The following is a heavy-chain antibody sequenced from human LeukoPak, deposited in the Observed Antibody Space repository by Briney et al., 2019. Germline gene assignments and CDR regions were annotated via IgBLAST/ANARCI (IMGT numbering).Heavy chain of an antibody. D-gene: IGHD6-13*01. CDR1: GYTFTGYY. J-gene: IGHJ4*02. Sequence: ASVKVSCKASGYTFTGYYMHWVRQAPGQGLEWMGWINPNSGGTNYAQKFQGRVTTTRDTSISTAYMELSRLRSDDTAVYYCARTSNRYSSSWYYFDYWGQGTLVTVSS. CDR2: INPNSGGT. V-gene: IGHV1-2*02. CDR3: ARTSNRYSSSWYYFDY.